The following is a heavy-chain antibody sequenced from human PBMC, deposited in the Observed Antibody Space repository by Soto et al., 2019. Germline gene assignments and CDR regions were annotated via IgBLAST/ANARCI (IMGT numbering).Heavy chain of an antibody. J-gene: IGHJ6*01. Sequence: SQTLSLTCAISGYSVPSNIPAWNCIRQSPSRGLEWLGRTYYKSGWNNDYALSVRSRMTINPDTSKNQFSLHLDSGTPEDTALYYCAGVNWFRGLDVWGHGTTVTVSS. V-gene: IGHV6-1*01. D-gene: IGHD3-10*01. CDR1: GYSVPSNIPA. CDR2: TYYKSGWNN. CDR3: AGVNWFRGLDV.